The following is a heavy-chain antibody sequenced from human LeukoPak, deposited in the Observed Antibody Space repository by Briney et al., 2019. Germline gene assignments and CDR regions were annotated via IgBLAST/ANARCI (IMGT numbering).Heavy chain of an antibody. CDR1: GFTFSSYS. CDR3: ASSEDDGSYSSFDY. Sequence: GGSLRLSCAASGFTFSSYSMNWVRQAPGKGLEWVSSISSSSSYIYYADSVKGRFTISRDNAKNSLYLQMNSLRAEDTAVYYCASSEDDGSYSSFDYWGQGTLVTVSS. CDR2: ISSSSSYI. D-gene: IGHD1-26*01. J-gene: IGHJ4*02. V-gene: IGHV3-21*01.